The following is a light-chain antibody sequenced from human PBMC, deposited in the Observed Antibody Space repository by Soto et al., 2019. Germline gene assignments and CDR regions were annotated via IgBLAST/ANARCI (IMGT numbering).Light chain of an antibody. J-gene: IGKJ5*01. Sequence: DIQMTQSPASLSASVGERVTITCQASQDISNYLNWYQQKLGKAPKLLIYDASNLETGVPSRFSGSGSGTDFTFTISSLQPEDIATYYCKQYSHLINFGQGTRLEIK. V-gene: IGKV1-33*01. CDR3: KQYSHLIN. CDR1: QDISNY. CDR2: DAS.